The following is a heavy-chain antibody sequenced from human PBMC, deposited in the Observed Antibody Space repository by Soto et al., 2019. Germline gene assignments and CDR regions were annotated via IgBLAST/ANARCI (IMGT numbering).Heavy chain of an antibody. CDR1: GFTFSSYA. J-gene: IGHJ4*02. Sequence: QVQLVESGGGVVQPGRSLRLSCAASGFTFSSYAMHWVGQAPGKGLEWVAVISYDGSNKYYADSVKGRFTISRDNSKNTLYLQMNRLRAEDTAVYYCASLRRGYSYGYIGDYWGQGTLVTVSS. CDR2: ISYDGSNK. V-gene: IGHV3-30-3*01. CDR3: ASLRRGYSYGYIGDY. D-gene: IGHD5-18*01.